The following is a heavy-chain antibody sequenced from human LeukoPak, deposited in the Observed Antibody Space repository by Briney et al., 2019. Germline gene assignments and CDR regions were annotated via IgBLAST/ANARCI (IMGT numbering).Heavy chain of an antibody. D-gene: IGHD6-13*01. CDR1: GGTFSSYA. CDR3: ARDQSSSNPSEGGWFDP. Sequence: SVKVSCKASGGTFSSYAINWVRQAPGQGLEWMGRIIPIVGLANYAQKFQGRVTITTDESTSTAYMELSSLRSEDTAVYYCARDQSSSNPSEGGWFDPWGQGTLVAVSS. J-gene: IGHJ5*02. V-gene: IGHV1-69*04. CDR2: IIPIVGLA.